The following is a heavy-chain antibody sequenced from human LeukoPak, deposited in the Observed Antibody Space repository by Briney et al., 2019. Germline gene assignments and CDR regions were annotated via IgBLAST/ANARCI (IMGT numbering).Heavy chain of an antibody. Sequence: SGGSLRLSCAASGFTFSSYGMHWVRQAPGKGLEWVAVIWYDGSNKCYADSVKGRFTISRDNSKNTLYLQMNSLRAEDTAVYYCARGVIYGSGSYYSSYFDYWGQGTLVTVSS. CDR2: IWYDGSNK. J-gene: IGHJ4*02. D-gene: IGHD3-10*01. CDR1: GFTFSSYG. CDR3: ARGVIYGSGSYYSSYFDY. V-gene: IGHV3-33*01.